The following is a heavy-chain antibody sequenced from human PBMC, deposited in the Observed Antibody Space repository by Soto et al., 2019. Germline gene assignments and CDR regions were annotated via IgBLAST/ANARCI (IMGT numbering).Heavy chain of an antibody. CDR3: ARRGDSSGFIDS. CDR1: GYIFTSYW. J-gene: IGHJ4*02. V-gene: IGHV5-51*01. CDR2: IYPGDPDT. D-gene: IGHD3-22*01. Sequence: PGESLKISCKVSGYIFTSYWINWVRQMPGKGLEWMGIIYPGDPDTRYNPSFQGQITISADKSINTAYLQWSSLKASDSAVYYCARRGDSSGFIDSWGQGTLVTVSS.